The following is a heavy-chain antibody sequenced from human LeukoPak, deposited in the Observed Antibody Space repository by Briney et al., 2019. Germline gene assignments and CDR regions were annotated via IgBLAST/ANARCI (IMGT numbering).Heavy chain of an antibody. Sequence: PGGSLRLSCTASGFTFSTYWMSWVRQAPGKGLEWVANTREDGSEKYYVDSVKGRFTISRDNAKNSLYLQMNSLRAKDTAVYYCARELAGHYYGSGSSFDYWGQGTLVTVSS. CDR3: ARELAGHYYGSGSSFDY. CDR2: TREDGSEK. CDR1: GFTFSTYW. D-gene: IGHD3-10*01. V-gene: IGHV3-7*01. J-gene: IGHJ4*02.